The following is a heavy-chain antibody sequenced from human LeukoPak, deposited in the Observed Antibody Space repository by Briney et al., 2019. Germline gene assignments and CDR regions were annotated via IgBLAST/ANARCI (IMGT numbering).Heavy chain of an antibody. V-gene: IGHV1-69*02. D-gene: IGHD6-13*01. J-gene: IGHJ5*02. CDR2: IIPILGIA. CDR1: GGTFSSYT. Sequence: SVKVSCKDSGGTFSSYTISWVRQAPGQGLEWMGRIIPILGIANYAQKFQGRVTITADKSTSTAYMELSSLRSEDTAVYYCARGGSSWYGLANKKKNWFDPWGQGTLVTVSS. CDR3: ARGGSSWYGLANKKKNWFDP.